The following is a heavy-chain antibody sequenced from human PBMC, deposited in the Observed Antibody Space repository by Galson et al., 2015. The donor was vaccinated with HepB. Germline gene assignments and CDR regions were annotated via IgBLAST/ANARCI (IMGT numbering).Heavy chain of an antibody. D-gene: IGHD3-22*01. J-gene: IGHJ3*02. V-gene: IGHV3-21*01. CDR1: GFSFSSYS. CDR3: ARSLVSTQYYYDSSGYYFDI. CDR2: ISSSTNYI. Sequence: SLRLSCAASGFSFSSYSMNWVRQAPGKGLEWVSSISSSTNYIYYADLVKGRSTISRDNAKHSLYLQMNSLRAEDTAVYYCARSLVSTQYYYDSSGYYFDIWGQGTMVTVSS.